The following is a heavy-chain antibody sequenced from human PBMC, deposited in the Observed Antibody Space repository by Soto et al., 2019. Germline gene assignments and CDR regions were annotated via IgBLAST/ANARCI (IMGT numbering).Heavy chain of an antibody. CDR2: IYYSGST. CDR1: GGPISSGGYY. J-gene: IGHJ4*02. Sequence: QVQLQESGPGLVKPSQTLSLTCTVSGGPISSGGYYWSWIRQHPGKGLEWIGYIYYSGSTYYNPSLKSRVTISVATSKNQSSLKLSAVPAADTAVYYCARQRGYSGYDSGRFDYWGQGTLVTVSS. CDR3: ARQRGYSGYDSGRFDY. V-gene: IGHV4-31*03. D-gene: IGHD5-12*01.